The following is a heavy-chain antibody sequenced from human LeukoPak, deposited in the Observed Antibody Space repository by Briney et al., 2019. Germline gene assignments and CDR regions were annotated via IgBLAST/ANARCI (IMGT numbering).Heavy chain of an antibody. CDR3: ARHGDYYDSSGLDY. Sequence: GGSLRLSCAVSGITFSSFWMSWVRQAPGKGLEWMGIIYPGDSDTRYSPSFQGQVTISADKSISTAYLQWSSLKASDTAMYYCARHGDYYDSSGLDYWGQGTLVTVSS. CDR2: IYPGDSDT. J-gene: IGHJ4*02. V-gene: IGHV5-51*01. CDR1: GITFSSFW. D-gene: IGHD3-22*01.